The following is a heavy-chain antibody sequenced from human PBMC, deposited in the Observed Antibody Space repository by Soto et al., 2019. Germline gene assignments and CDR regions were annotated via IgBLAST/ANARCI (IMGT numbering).Heavy chain of an antibody. CDR1: GFTFSSYS. Sequence: GGSLRLSCAASGFTFSSYSMNWVRQAPGKGLEWVSSISSSSSYIYYADSVKGRFTISRDNAKNSLYLQMNSLRAEDTAVYYCARYSYCSSTCGSTYYHYFLDFCGKGSSDIVS. J-gene: IGHJ6*03. V-gene: IGHV3-21*01. D-gene: IGHD2-2*01. CDR2: ISSSSSYI. CDR3: ARYSYCSSTCGSTYYHYFLDF.